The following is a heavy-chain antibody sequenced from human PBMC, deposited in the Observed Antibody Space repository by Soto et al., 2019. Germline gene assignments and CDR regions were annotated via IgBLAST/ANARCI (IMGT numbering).Heavy chain of an antibody. CDR1: GFTFSSYA. CDR2: MSYDGSNK. V-gene: IGHV3-30-3*01. D-gene: IGHD4-4*01. CDR3: AREFYSNYGSVYYYYYYGMDV. J-gene: IGHJ6*02. Sequence: PGGSRRLSCAASGFTFSSYAMHWVRQAPGKGLEWVAVMSYDGSNKYYADSVKGRFTISRDNSKNTLYLQMNSLRAEDTAVYYCAREFYSNYGSVYYYYYYGMDVWGQGTTVTVS.